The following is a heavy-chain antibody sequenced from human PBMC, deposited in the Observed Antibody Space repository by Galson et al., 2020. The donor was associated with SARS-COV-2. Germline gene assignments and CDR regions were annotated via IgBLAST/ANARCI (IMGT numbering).Heavy chain of an antibody. V-gene: IGHV1-2*04. D-gene: IGHD3-9*01. J-gene: IGHJ4*02. Sequence: ASVKVSCKASGYTFSGNFIHWVRQAPGQGLEWMGYIDPKTGATTYAQKFQGSVTLTSDTSISTVYMELNRLTSGDTAVYFCARGKADDSGQYFVGHDYCVQGTLFSVSS. CDR1: GYTFSGNF. CDR2: IDPKTGAT. CDR3: ARGKADDSGQYFVGHDY.